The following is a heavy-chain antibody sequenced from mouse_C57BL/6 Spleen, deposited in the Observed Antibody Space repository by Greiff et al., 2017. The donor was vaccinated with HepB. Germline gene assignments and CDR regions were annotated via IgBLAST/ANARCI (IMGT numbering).Heavy chain of an antibody. D-gene: IGHD2-4*01. CDR2: IYPSDSET. Sequence: QVQLQQPGAELVRPGSSVKLSCKASGYTFTSYWMDWVKQRPGQGLEWIGNIYPSDSETHYNQKFKDKATLTVDKSSSTAYMQLSSLTSEDSAVYYCARADYEGWFAYWGQGTLVTVSA. V-gene: IGHV1-61*01. CDR3: ARADYEGWFAY. J-gene: IGHJ3*01. CDR1: GYTFTSYW.